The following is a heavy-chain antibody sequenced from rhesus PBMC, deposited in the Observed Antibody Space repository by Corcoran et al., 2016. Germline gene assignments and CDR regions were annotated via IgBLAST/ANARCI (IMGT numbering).Heavy chain of an antibody. Sequence: QVQLQESGPGLVKPSETLSLTCAVSGGSLSSNYWSWIRQAPGKGLEWIGRIYGSGGSTDYNPSLKSRVTISTDTSKNQFSLKLSSVTAADTAVYYCASLPGDYYGSGYLGKDYWGQGVLVTVSS. CDR2: IYGSGGST. CDR1: GGSLSSNY. CDR3: ASLPGDYYGSGYLGKDY. D-gene: IGHD3-28*01. J-gene: IGHJ4*01. V-gene: IGHV4-160*01.